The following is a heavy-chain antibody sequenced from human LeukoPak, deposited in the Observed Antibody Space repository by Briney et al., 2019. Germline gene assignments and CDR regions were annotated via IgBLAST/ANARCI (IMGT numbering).Heavy chain of an antibody. CDR1: GFTFGDFA. CDR3: ARDKRVGATLFDY. J-gene: IGHJ4*02. Sequence: GGSLRLSCTASGFTFGDFAMSWFRQAPGKGLEWVGFIRSEAYGGTTEYAASVKGRFTISRDDSKSIAYLQMNSLGAEDTAIYYCARDKRVGATLFDYWGQGTLVTVSS. V-gene: IGHV3-49*03. CDR2: IRSEAYGGTT. D-gene: IGHD1-26*01.